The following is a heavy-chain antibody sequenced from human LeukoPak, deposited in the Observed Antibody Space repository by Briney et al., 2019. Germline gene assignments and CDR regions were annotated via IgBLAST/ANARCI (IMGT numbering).Heavy chain of an antibody. Sequence: PSETLSLTCTVSGGSISSSSYYWGWIRQPPGKGLEWIGSIYYSGSTYYNPSLKSRVTISVDTSKNQFSLKLSSVTAADTAVYYCASVRGVIWTAYYFDYWGQGTLVTVSS. D-gene: IGHD3-10*01. CDR3: ASVRGVIWTAYYFDY. CDR1: GGSISSSSYY. J-gene: IGHJ4*02. V-gene: IGHV4-39*01. CDR2: IYYSGST.